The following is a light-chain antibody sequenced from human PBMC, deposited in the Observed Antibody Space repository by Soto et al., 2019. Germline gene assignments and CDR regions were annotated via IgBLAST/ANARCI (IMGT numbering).Light chain of an antibody. J-gene: IGKJ1*01. CDR3: QQHSDWPWT. CDR2: DVS. V-gene: IGKV3-11*01. Sequence: DIVFTQSPATLSWSPGERGTLSCRASESVTTYLAWYQQKPGQAPRLLVYDVSNWATGIPARFSGGGSGTDFTLTISSLEPEDSATYYCQQHSDWPWTFGQGTKVDIK. CDR1: ESVTTY.